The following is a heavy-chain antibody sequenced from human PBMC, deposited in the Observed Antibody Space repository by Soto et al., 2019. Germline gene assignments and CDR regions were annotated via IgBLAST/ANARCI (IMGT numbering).Heavy chain of an antibody. CDR2: ISGSGGST. J-gene: IGHJ4*02. CDR3: AKGGSSSLYYFDY. D-gene: IGHD6-6*01. CDR1: GFTFSSYA. Sequence: GGSLRLSCAASGFTFSSYAMSWVRQAPGKGLEWVSAISGSGGSTYYADSVKGRFTISRDNSKNTLYLQMNSLRAEDTVVYYCAKGGSSSLYYFDYWGQGTLVTVSS. V-gene: IGHV3-23*01.